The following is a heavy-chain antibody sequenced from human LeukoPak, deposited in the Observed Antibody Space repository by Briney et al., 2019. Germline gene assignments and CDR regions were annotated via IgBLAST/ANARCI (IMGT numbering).Heavy chain of an antibody. D-gene: IGHD3-3*01. V-gene: IGHV4-39*01. Sequence: PSETLSLTXTVSGGSISSSNYYWGWIRQPPGKGLERIGSIYYSGNTYYNPSLKSRVTISVDTSKNHFSLNLNSVTAADTAMYYCARHAYYDFVTGLFDPWGQGTLVTVSS. CDR2: IYYSGNT. J-gene: IGHJ5*02. CDR3: ARHAYYDFVTGLFDP. CDR1: GGSISSSNYY.